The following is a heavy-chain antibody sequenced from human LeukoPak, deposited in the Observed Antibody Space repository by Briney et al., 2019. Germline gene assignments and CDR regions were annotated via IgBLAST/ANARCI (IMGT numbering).Heavy chain of an antibody. J-gene: IGHJ4*02. D-gene: IGHD5-18*01. CDR1: GYTFTGYY. CDR2: IKSKSGGT. Sequence: ASVKVSCKASGYTFTGYYMHWVRQAPGQGLEWMGWIKSKSGGTNYAQKFQGRVTMTRDKSISTAYMDLSSLRSDDTAVYYCARVGAMVLWGQGTLVTVSS. V-gene: IGHV1-2*02. CDR3: ARVGAMVL.